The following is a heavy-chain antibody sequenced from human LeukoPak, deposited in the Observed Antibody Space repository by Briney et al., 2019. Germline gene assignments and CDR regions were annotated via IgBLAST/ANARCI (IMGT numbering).Heavy chain of an antibody. V-gene: IGHV4-34*01. CDR1: GGSFIGYY. Sequence: PSETLSLTCAVYGGSFIGYYWSWIRQPPGKGREWIGEINHSGSTNYNPSLKSRVTISVDTHKNQFSLKLSSVTAADRAVYYCARGRSRGARFDPWGQGTLVTVSS. D-gene: IGHD3-10*01. CDR3: ARGRSRGARFDP. J-gene: IGHJ5*02. CDR2: INHSGST.